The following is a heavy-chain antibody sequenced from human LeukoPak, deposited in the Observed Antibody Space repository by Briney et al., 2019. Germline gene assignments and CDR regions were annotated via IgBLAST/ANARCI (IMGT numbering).Heavy chain of an antibody. Sequence: SETLSLTCTVAGGSVSSGSYYWTWIRQPPGKGLDWMGYMYYRGSSNYNPSLKSRVTMSVNTSKNQFSLKMNSVTAADTAVYYCARSGQDSSGYYLDFWGQGTLVTVSS. CDR1: GGSVSSGSYY. V-gene: IGHV4-61*01. D-gene: IGHD3-22*01. J-gene: IGHJ4*02. CDR2: MYYRGSS. CDR3: ARSGQDSSGYYLDF.